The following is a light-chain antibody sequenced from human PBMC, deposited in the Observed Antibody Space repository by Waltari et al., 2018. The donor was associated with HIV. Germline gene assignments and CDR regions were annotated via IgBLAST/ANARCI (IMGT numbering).Light chain of an antibody. CDR3: CSFASHL. CDR1: NSDLGTYNY. Sequence: QSALTQPRSVSGSPGQSVTISCTGSNSDLGTYNYVSWYQQYPGKAPKPIIYDVKWRPAGVPDRFSCSKSGNTASLTISGLQADDEADYYCCSFASHLFGGGTKLTVL. J-gene: IGLJ3*02. V-gene: IGLV2-11*01. CDR2: DVK.